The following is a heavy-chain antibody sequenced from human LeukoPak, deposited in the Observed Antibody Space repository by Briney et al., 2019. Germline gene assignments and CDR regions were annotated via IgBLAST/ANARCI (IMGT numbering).Heavy chain of an antibody. CDR3: ASIAVAGTCYFDY. Sequence: GGSLRLSRAASGFTFSSYAMSWVRQAPGKGLEWVSAISGSGGSTYYADSVKGRFTISRDNSKNTLYLQMNSLRAEDTAVYYCASIAVAGTCYFDYWGQGTLVTVSS. J-gene: IGHJ4*02. CDR2: ISGSGGST. D-gene: IGHD6-19*01. CDR1: GFTFSSYA. V-gene: IGHV3-23*01.